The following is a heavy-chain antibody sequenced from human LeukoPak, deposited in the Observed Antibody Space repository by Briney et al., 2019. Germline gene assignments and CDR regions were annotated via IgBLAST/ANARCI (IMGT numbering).Heavy chain of an antibody. V-gene: IGHV3-7*01. J-gene: IGHJ6*02. D-gene: IGHD3-10*01. CDR3: ARDGYGSGSPYYYYYGMDV. Sequence: GGSLRLSCAASGFTFSSYWMSWVRQAPGKGLEWVANIKQDGSEKYYVDSVKGRFTISRDNAKNSLYLQMNSLRAEDTAVYYCARDGYGSGSPYYYYYGMDVWGQGTTVTVSS. CDR2: IKQDGSEK. CDR1: GFTFSSYW.